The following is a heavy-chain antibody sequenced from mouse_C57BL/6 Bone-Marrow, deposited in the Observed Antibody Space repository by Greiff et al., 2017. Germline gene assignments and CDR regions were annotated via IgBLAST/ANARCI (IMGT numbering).Heavy chain of an antibody. V-gene: IGHV5-17*01. D-gene: IGHD1-1*01. CDR1: GFTFSDYG. J-gene: IGHJ3*01. CDR3: ARLGTTRAY. CDR2: ISSGSSTI. Sequence: EVKLMESGGGLVKPGGSLKLSCAASGFTFSDYGMHWVRQAPEKGLDWVAYISSGSSTIYYADPVKGRFTSSRDNAKNTLFLQMTSLRSEDTAMYYCARLGTTRAYWGQGTLVTVSA.